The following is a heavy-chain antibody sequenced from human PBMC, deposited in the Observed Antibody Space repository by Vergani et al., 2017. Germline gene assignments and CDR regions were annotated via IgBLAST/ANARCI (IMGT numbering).Heavy chain of an antibody. J-gene: IGHJ4*02. V-gene: IGHV1-2*02. D-gene: IGHD6-13*01. CDR2: INPNSGGT. CDR1: GYTFAGYN. CDR3: ARGWAGYSTSWFFEY. Sequence: QVQLVQSGAAVKKPGASVKVSCKASGYTFAGYNIHWVRQAPGQGLELMGWINPNSGGTNYAQKFQGRVTMTRDTSINPAYMELSRLRSDDTAVYYCARGWAGYSTSWFFEYWGQGTLVTVSS.